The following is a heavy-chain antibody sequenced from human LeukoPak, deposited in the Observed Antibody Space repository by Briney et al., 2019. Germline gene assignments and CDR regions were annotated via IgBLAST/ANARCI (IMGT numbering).Heavy chain of an antibody. CDR3: SRGRNHDLDY. V-gene: IGHV3-7*01. CDR2: IKEDGSEK. Sequence: GGSLRLSCAASGFTFSRYWMSWVRQAPGKGLECVANIKEDGSEKYYVDSVKGRFTISRDNAKNSLYLQMNSLRVEDTAIYYCSRGRNHDLDYWGQGTLVTVSS. CDR1: GFTFSRYW. D-gene: IGHD3-3*01. J-gene: IGHJ4*02.